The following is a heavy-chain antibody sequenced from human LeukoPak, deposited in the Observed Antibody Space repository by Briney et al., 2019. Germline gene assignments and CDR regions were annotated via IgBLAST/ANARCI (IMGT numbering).Heavy chain of an antibody. D-gene: IGHD6-19*01. Sequence: PSETLSLTCTVSGGSISSYYRSWIRQPPGKGLEWIGYIYYSGSTNYNPSLKSRVTISVDTSKNQFSLKLSSVTAADTAVYYCARGGWLPVDYWGQGTLVTVSS. CDR1: GGSISSYY. CDR2: IYYSGST. V-gene: IGHV4-59*01. CDR3: ARGGWLPVDY. J-gene: IGHJ4*02.